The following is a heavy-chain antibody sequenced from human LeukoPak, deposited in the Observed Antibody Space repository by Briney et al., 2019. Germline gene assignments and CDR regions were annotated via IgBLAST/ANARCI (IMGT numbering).Heavy chain of an antibody. CDR3: AKAYSGRFNFDY. Sequence: GGSLRLSCAASGFTFSSTGMSWVRQAPGKGLEWVSSISSSGGSTYYADSVKGRFTTSRDTSKNTLYLQMKSLRAEDTAVYYCAKAYSGRFNFDYWGQGTLVTVSS. CDR1: GFTFSSTG. D-gene: IGHD1-26*01. CDR2: ISSSGGST. J-gene: IGHJ4*02. V-gene: IGHV3-23*01.